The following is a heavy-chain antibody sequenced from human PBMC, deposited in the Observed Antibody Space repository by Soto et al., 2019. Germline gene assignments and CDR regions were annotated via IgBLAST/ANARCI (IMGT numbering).Heavy chain of an antibody. CDR3: ARVGPPSPSVIWFFDL. CDR2: IIPMLAAP. J-gene: IGHJ2*01. Sequence: QGQLVQSGAEVKKPGSSVKVSCKASGGSFRTYAINWVRQAPGQGLEWMGGIIPMLAAPTYAQKFQGRLTSTADESTTTVDMELSSLTSEDTAVYYCARVGPPSPSVIWFFDLWGRGTLVTVSS. V-gene: IGHV1-69*01. CDR1: GGSFRTYA. D-gene: IGHD2-21*01.